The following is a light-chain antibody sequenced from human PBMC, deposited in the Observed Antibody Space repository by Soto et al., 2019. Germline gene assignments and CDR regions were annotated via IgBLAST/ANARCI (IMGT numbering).Light chain of an antibody. J-gene: IGKJ3*01. CDR3: QKYSSVPV. V-gene: IGKV1-27*01. Sequence: DIQMTQSPTSLSASVGDRVTITCRASQGIRNFVAWYQQKPGTATKLLIYAASTLQSGVPSRFSGSGSGTDFTLNISSLRPEDVATYSCQKYSSVPVFGPGTKVEIK. CDR2: AAS. CDR1: QGIRNF.